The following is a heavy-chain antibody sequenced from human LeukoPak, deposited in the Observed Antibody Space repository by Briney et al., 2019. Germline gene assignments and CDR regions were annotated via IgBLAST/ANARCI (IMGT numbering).Heavy chain of an antibody. J-gene: IGHJ4*02. CDR1: GVTLSSYA. CDR2: ISGSGGST. Sequence: PGGSLRLSCAASGVTLSSYAMSWVRQAPGKGLEWVSAISGSGGSTYYADSVKGRFTISRDNSKNTLYLQMNSLRAEDTAVYYCAKGPRASGWYYFDYWGQGTLVTVSS. V-gene: IGHV3-23*01. D-gene: IGHD6-19*01. CDR3: AKGPRASGWYYFDY.